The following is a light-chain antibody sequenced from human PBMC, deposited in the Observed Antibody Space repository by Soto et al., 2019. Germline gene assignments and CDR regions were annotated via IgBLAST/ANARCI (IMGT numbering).Light chain of an antibody. J-gene: IGLJ2*01. V-gene: IGLV1-47*02. CDR2: SNN. Sequence: QSVLTQPPSASGTPGQRVTISCSGSSSNIGSNYVYWYQQLPGTAPKLLIYSNNQRPSGVPDRFSGSKSGTSASLAISGLRSEDEADHYCAAWDDSLSVVVFGGGTKLTVL. CDR1: SSNIGSNY. CDR3: AAWDDSLSVVV.